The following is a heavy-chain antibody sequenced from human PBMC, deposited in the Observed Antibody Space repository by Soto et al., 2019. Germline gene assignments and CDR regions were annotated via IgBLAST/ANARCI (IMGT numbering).Heavy chain of an antibody. CDR1: GYSFTSYG. Sequence: QVHMVQSGAEVKKPGASVKVACKASGYSFTSYGVSWVRQAPGQGLEWMGWISTYNGNTNYAQKFQDRVKLTADTSTSTAYMELGSLRSDDTAIYYCMRVDVVWLDDLRQGELDPWGQGTLVTVSA. D-gene: IGHD6-19*01. CDR2: ISTYNGNT. CDR3: MRVDVVWLDDLRQGELDP. J-gene: IGHJ5*02. V-gene: IGHV1-18*01.